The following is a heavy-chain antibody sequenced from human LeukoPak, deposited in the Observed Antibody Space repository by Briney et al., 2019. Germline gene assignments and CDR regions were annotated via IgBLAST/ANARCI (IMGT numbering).Heavy chain of an antibody. CDR1: GFTFSSYS. CDR2: ISTSSSYI. CDR3: ARGGVDYYGSGTYYLMYYFDY. V-gene: IGHV3-21*04. Sequence: GGSLRLSCAASGFTFSSYSMNWVRQAPGKGLEWVSSISTSSSYIHYADSVKGRFTISRDDPHNTLYLQMNSLRAEDTAVYFCARGGVDYYGSGTYYLMYYFDYWGQGALVTVSS. D-gene: IGHD3-10*01. J-gene: IGHJ4*02.